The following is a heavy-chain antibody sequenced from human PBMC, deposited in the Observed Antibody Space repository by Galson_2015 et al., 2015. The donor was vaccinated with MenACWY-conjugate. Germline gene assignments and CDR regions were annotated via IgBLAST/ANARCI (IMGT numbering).Heavy chain of an antibody. Sequence: PALVKPTQTLTLTCTFSGFSLSTSGVGAGWIRQPPGKALEWLALIYWDDDKRYSPSLRSGLTITKDTSKNHVVLTMTNMDPVDTATYYCSRTGATPGDYWGQGTLVTVSS. J-gene: IGHJ4*02. D-gene: IGHD2-15*01. V-gene: IGHV2-5*02. CDR2: IYWDDDK. CDR1: GFSLSTSGVG. CDR3: SRTGATPGDY.